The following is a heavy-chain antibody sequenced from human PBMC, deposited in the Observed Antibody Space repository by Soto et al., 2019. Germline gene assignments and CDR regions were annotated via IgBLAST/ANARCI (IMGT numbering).Heavy chain of an antibody. CDR2: ISSSSSTI. J-gene: IGHJ4*02. Sequence: GSLRLSCAASGFTFSTYSMNWVRQAPGKGLEWVSYISSSSSTIFYTDSVKGRFTVSRDNSKNTLYLQMNSLRAEDTAVYYCARDLGYSYGYGFDYWGQGT. D-gene: IGHD5-18*01. CDR1: GFTFSTYS. CDR3: ARDLGYSYGYGFDY. V-gene: IGHV3-48*01.